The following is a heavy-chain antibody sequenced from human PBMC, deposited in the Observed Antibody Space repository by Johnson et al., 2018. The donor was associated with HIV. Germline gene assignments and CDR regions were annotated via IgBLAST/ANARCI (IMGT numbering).Heavy chain of an antibody. CDR2: IGTAGDT. V-gene: IGHV3-13*01. J-gene: IGHJ3*02. Sequence: EVQLVESGGGLVQPGGSLRLSCAASGFTFSSYDMHWVRQATGKGLEWVSAIGTAGDTYYPGSVKGRFTISRDNSKKTLYLQMNSLRAEDTAVYYCAKDARTRWELEPDAFDIWGQGTMVTVSS. D-gene: IGHD1-26*01. CDR1: GFTFSSYD. CDR3: AKDARTRWELEPDAFDI.